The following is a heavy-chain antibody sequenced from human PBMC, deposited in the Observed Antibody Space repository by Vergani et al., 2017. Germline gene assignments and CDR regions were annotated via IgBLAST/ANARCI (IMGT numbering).Heavy chain of an antibody. J-gene: IGHJ5*02. CDR2: LYSGDET. D-gene: IGHD3-10*01. CDR1: GSTVSGNY. V-gene: IGHV3-66*02. Sequence: ELQLVESGGGLVQPGGSLRLSCAASGSTVSGNYMTWVRQAPGKGLEWVSHLYSGDETYYADSVKGRVTIPRDTSKNTLHLQRNNLRVEDTALYYCARGNYYGSRTYVDPWGQGTLVTVSS. CDR3: ARGNYYGSRTYVDP.